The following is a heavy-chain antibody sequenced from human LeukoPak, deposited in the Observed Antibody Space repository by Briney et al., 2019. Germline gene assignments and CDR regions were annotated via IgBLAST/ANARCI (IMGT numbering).Heavy chain of an antibody. CDR1: GVTFSSYG. CDR2: IWYDGSNK. D-gene: IGHD3-22*01. J-gene: IGHJ4*02. Sequence: PGRSRRLACAASGVTFSSYGMHCVRHAPGKRLEWVAVIWYDGSNKYYANSVKGRFTISRDNSKNTLYLQMNSLRAEDTAVYYCARSSSYHYYFDYWGQGTLVTVSS. CDR3: ARSSSYHYYFDY. V-gene: IGHV3-33*01.